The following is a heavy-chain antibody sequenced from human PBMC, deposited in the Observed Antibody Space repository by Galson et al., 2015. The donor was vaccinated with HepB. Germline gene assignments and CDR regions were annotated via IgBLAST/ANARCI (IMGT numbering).Heavy chain of an antibody. CDR3: AVDRHNYYDSRGYSGRFDS. J-gene: IGHJ4*02. D-gene: IGHD3-22*01. V-gene: IGHV1-69*13. CDR2: VLPVFDTP. CDR1: GDTFNNYA. Sequence: SVKVSCKASGDTFNNYAFNWVRQAPGQGLEWMGGVLPVFDTPIYAQKFQDRVTITADESTSTVYMELSRLRSDDTAVYYCAVDRHNYYDSRGYSGRFDSWGQGTLVTVSS.